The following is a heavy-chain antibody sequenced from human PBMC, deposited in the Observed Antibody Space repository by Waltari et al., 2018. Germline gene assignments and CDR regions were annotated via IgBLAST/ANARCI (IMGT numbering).Heavy chain of an antibody. Sequence: QVQLVQSGAEVKKPGASVKVSCKASGYTFSTYAIHWVRQAPGQGLEWMGWIRSGNGDTKFSQNFQGRLTITRDTSASTAYMELSSLRSEDTAVYYCARNDFWSAQNWFDPWGQGTLVTVSS. CDR3: ARNDFWSAQNWFDP. J-gene: IGHJ5*02. V-gene: IGHV1-3*01. CDR1: GYTFSTYA. D-gene: IGHD3-3*01. CDR2: IRSGNGDT.